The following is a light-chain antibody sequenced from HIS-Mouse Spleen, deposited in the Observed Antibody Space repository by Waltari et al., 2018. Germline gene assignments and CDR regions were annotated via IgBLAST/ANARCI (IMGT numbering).Light chain of an antibody. V-gene: IGLV2-8*01. Sequence: QSALTQPPSASGSPGQSVTISCTGTSSDVGGYNYVSWYQQHPGKAPKLMVYEVSKRPSGVPDRFSGLQAEDEADYYCSSYAGSNKFVIFGGGTKLTVL. CDR3: SSYAGSNKFVI. J-gene: IGLJ2*01. CDR2: EVS. CDR1: SSDVGGYNY.